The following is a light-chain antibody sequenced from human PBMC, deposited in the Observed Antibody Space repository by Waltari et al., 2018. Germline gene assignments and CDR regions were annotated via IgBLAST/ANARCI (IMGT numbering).Light chain of an antibody. Sequence: DIQMTQSPSSLSASVGDSVTITCRASQGISNHLAWFQQKPGKAPKSLIYDASILERGVPSRFSGSGSGTDFTLTISSLQPEDFATYYCQQCHNYPRTLGQGTKVEIK. CDR1: QGISNH. CDR2: DAS. V-gene: IGKV1-16*01. J-gene: IGKJ1*01. CDR3: QQCHNYPRT.